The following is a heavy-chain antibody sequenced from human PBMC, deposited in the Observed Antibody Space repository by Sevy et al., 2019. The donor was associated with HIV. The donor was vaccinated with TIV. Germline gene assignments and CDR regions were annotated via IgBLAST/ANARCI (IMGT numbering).Heavy chain of an antibody. CDR1: GFTFSSYG. Sequence: GGSLRLSCAASGFTFSSYGMSWVRQAPGRGLEWLANIKQDGSEKYYVDSLKGEFTTSRDNATNSLYLQMNSLRAEDTAVDYCARWGEIWFGELLHYYYGMDVWGQGTTVTVSS. CDR3: ARWGEIWFGELLHYYYGMDV. V-gene: IGHV3-7*01. J-gene: IGHJ6*02. D-gene: IGHD3-10*01. CDR2: IKQDGSEK.